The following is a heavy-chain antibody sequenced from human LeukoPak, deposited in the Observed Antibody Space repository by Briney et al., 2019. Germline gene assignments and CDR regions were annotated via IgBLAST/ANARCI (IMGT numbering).Heavy chain of an antibody. D-gene: IGHD3-10*01. J-gene: IGHJ4*02. CDR1: GFTFTSYP. CDR3: AGHHTRGSAQRVDY. Sequence: GRSLRLSCAASGFTFTSYPLHWVRQAPGKGLEWVAVISFDGSSKYYADSVKGRFTISRDNSENTLYVQMNSPRAEDTAVYYCAGHHTRGSAQRVDYWGQGTLVTVSS. CDR2: ISFDGSSK. V-gene: IGHV3-30-3*01.